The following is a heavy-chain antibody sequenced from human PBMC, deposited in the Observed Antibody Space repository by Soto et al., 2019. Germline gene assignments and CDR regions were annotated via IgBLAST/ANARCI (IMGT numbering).Heavy chain of an antibody. CDR3: ARAPLYSNRDFDY. CDR2: ISAYNGNT. V-gene: IGHV1-18*01. J-gene: IGHJ4*02. D-gene: IGHD4-4*01. CDR1: GYTFTSYG. Sequence: AGVNVSSKASGYTFTSYGITWVRQAPGQGLEWMGWISAYNGNTNYAQKLQGRVTMTTDTSTSTAYMELRSLRSDDTAVYYCARAPLYSNRDFDYWGQGTLVTVSS.